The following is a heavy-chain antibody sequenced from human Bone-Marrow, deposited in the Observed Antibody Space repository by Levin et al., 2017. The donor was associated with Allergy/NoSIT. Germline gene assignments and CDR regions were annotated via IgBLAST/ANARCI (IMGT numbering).Heavy chain of an antibody. CDR1: GFTFGDYA. CDR2: IRSKAYGGTT. Sequence: GGSLRLSCTASGFTFGDYAMSWVRQAPGKGLEWVGFIRSKAYGGTTEYAASVKGRFTISRDDSKSIAYLQMNSLKTEDTAVYYCTRERDYDFGSGYYYWGQGTLVTVSS. J-gene: IGHJ4*02. D-gene: IGHD3-3*01. V-gene: IGHV3-49*04. CDR3: TRERDYDFGSGYYY.